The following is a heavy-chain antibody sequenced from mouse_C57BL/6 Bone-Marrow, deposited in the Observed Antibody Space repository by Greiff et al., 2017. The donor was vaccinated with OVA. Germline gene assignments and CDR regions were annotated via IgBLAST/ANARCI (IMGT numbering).Heavy chain of an antibody. D-gene: IGHD4-1*01. CDR3: ARFWDSY. V-gene: IGHV1-81*01. CDR1: GYTFTSYG. CDR2: IYPRSGNT. Sequence: QVQLQQSGAELARPGASVKLSCKASGYTFTSYGISWVKQRTGQGLEWIGEIYPRSGNTYYNEKFKGKATLTADKSSSTAYMELRSLTSEDSAVYYCARFWDSYWGQGTLVTVSA. J-gene: IGHJ3*01.